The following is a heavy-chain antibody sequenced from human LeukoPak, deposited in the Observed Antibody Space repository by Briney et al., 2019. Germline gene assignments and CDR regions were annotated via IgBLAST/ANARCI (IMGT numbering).Heavy chain of an antibody. CDR1: GFTFSSYW. CDR3: ARESGIAAALDL. D-gene: IGHD6-13*01. CDR2: INTDGSST. J-gene: IGHJ5*02. V-gene: IGHV3-74*01. Sequence: GGSLRLSCSASGFTFSSYWMHWVRQAPGKGLVWVSRINTDGSSTSYADSVKGRFTISRDNAKNTLYLQMNSLRAEGTAVYYCARESGIAAALDLWGQGTLVTVSS.